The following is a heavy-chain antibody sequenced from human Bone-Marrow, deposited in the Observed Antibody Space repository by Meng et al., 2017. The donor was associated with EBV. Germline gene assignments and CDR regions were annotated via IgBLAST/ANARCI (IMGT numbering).Heavy chain of an antibody. CDR2: IYHSGST. J-gene: IGHJ4*02. V-gene: IGHV4-4*02. CDR1: GGSISSSNW. D-gene: IGHD1-1*01. CDR3: LLQVQDDDY. Sequence: QVEVQEAGPGLVKPSCTRSLTCAVSGGSISSSNWWGWVRQPPGKGLEWIGEIYHSGSTNYNPSLKSRVTISVDKSKNQFSLKLSSVTAADTAVYYCLLQVQDDDYWGQGTLVTVSS.